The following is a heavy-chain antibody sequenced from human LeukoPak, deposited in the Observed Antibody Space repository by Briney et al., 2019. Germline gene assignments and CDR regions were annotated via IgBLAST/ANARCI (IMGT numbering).Heavy chain of an antibody. CDR1: GGSFSGYY. CDR2: INHSGST. D-gene: IGHD3-3*01. V-gene: IGHV4-34*01. CDR3: ARGGDFWSGYYGPQDY. J-gene: IGHJ4*02. Sequence: SETLSLTCAVYGGSFSGYYWSWIRQPPGKGLEWIGEINHSGSTNYNPSLKSRVTISVDTSKNQFSLKLSSVTAADTAVYYCARGGDFWSGYYGPQDYWGQGTLVTVSS.